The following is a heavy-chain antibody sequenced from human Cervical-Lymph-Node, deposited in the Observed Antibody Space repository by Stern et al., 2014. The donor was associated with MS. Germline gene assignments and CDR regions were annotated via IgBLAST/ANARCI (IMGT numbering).Heavy chain of an antibody. J-gene: IGHJ3*02. D-gene: IGHD6-13*01. CDR2: INPNSGGT. V-gene: IGHV1-2*02. CDR3: ASPIYLAAAGNGAFDI. CDR1: GYTFTGYY. Sequence: QVQLVESGAEVKKPGASVKVSCKASGYTFTGYYMHWVRQAPGPGLEWMGWINPNSGGTNYAQKFQGRVTMTRDTSISTAYMELSRLRSDDTAVYYCASPIYLAAAGNGAFDIWGQGTMVTVSS.